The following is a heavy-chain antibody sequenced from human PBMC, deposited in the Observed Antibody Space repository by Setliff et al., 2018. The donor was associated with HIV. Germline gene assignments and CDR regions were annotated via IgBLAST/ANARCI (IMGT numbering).Heavy chain of an antibody. CDR1: GGSISSGSYY. V-gene: IGHV4-39*07. J-gene: IGHJ5*02. D-gene: IGHD3-22*01. CDR2: INHSGST. Sequence: PSETLSLTCTVSGGSISSGSYYWSWIRQPPGKGLEWIGEINHSGSTNYNPSLKSRVTISVDTSKNQFSLKLSSVTAADTAVYYCARQTYYYDNSGHNWFDPWGQGTLVTVSS. CDR3: ARQTYYYDNSGHNWFDP.